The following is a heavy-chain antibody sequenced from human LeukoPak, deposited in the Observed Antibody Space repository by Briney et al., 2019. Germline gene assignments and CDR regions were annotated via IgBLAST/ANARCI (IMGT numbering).Heavy chain of an antibody. Sequence: ASVKVSCKASGYTFTSYGISWVRQAPGQGLEWMGWIGAYNGNTNYAQKLQGRVTMTTDTSTSTAYMELRSLRSDDTAVYYCARATYYYDSSGYYRDAFDIWGQGTMVTVSS. CDR2: IGAYNGNT. V-gene: IGHV1-18*01. CDR3: ARATYYYDSSGYYRDAFDI. J-gene: IGHJ3*02. CDR1: GYTFTSYG. D-gene: IGHD3-22*01.